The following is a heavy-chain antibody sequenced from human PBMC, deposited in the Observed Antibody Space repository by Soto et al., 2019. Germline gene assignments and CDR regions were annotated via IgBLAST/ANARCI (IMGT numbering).Heavy chain of an antibody. V-gene: IGHV1-18*01. Sequence: QVQLVQSVPEVKKPGASVKVSCKASGYTFINYAITWVRQAPGQGLEWMGWINTYNGNTNYAENLQGRVTMPTDTHTRTAYLELRSLRPDATAVNYCAKSPRGEMVTFWGQGDLVTVSS. D-gene: IGHD5-18*01. CDR1: GYTFINYA. CDR3: AKSPRGEMVTF. CDR2: INTYNGNT. J-gene: IGHJ4*02.